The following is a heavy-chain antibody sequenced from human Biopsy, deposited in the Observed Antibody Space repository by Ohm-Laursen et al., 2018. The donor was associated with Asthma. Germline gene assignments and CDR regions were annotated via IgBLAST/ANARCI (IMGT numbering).Heavy chain of an antibody. Sequence: SLRLSCTASGFSFSSYAMSWVRQAPGQGLEWVSSVSTNGENTYYTDSVKGRFTISRDNPENTLYLQMSSPGAEDTAIYYCAKDKVGAANSYQYGMDVWGQGTTVTVSS. CDR2: VSTNGENT. D-gene: IGHD1-26*01. CDR3: AKDKVGAANSYQYGMDV. J-gene: IGHJ6*02. CDR1: GFSFSSYA. V-gene: IGHV3-23*01.